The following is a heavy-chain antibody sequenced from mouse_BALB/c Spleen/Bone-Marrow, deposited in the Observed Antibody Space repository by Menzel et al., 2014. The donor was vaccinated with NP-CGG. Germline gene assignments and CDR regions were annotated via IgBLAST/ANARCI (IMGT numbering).Heavy chain of an antibody. Sequence: EVQRVESGGGLVQPGGSLKLSCAASGFDFSGYWMSWVRQAPGKGLEWIGKINPDSSTINYTPSLKDKFIISRDNAKNALYLQMSKVRSEDTALYYCARLNYYGSLFVWGAGTTVTVSS. CDR1: GFDFSGYW. CDR2: INPDSSTI. CDR3: ARLNYYGSLFV. V-gene: IGHV4-1*02. D-gene: IGHD1-1*01. J-gene: IGHJ1*01.